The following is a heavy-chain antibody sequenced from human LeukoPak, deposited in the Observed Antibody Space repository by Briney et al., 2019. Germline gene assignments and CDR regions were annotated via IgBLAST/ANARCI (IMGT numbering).Heavy chain of an antibody. J-gene: IGHJ6*02. CDR1: GFTFSSYS. D-gene: IGHD5-18*01. CDR3: ARDRYRGGYSYGTTYYYYGMDV. Sequence: GSLRLSCAASGFTFSSYSMNWVRQAPGKGLEWVSSISSSSSYIYYADSVKGRFTISRDNAKNSLYLQMNSLRAEDTAVYYCARDRYRGGYSYGTTYYYYGMDVWGQGTTVTVSS. V-gene: IGHV3-21*01. CDR2: ISSSSSYI.